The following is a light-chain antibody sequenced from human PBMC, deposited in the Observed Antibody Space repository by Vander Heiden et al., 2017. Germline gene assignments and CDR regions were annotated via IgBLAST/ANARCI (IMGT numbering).Light chain of an antibody. Sequence: QSVATQPPSGSGTPGQRVTISCSGSSSNIGSNTVNWYQQRPGTAPKLLIYSNKQRPSGVPDRFSGSKSGTSASLAISGLQSEDEADYYCAAWDDSLNRVVFGGGTKLTVL. J-gene: IGLJ2*01. CDR1: SSNIGSNT. V-gene: IGLV1-44*01. CDR3: AAWDDSLNRVV. CDR2: SNK.